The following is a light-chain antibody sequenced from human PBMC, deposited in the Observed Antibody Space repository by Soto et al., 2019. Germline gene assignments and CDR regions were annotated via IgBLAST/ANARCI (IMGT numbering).Light chain of an antibody. Sequence: EIVLTQSPGTLSLSPGEGATLSCRASQSINTYLAWYQQKPGQPPRLLIYDASNRATGIPARFSGSGSGTDFTLTISSLEPEDFAVYYCQQRNNWPPITFGQGTRLEIK. CDR1: QSINTY. J-gene: IGKJ5*01. CDR3: QQRNNWPPIT. CDR2: DAS. V-gene: IGKV3-11*01.